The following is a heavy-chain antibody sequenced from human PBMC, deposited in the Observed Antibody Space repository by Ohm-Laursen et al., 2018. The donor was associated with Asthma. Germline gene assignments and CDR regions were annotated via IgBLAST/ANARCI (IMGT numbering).Heavy chain of an antibody. CDR2: ISYTGST. D-gene: IGHD3-10*01. V-gene: IGHV4-61*01. CDR3: ARVKRYYYGSGSEYYYYGMDV. Sequence: GTLSLTCAVSGGSVSRPTYLWTWIRQPPGKGLEWIGHISYTGSTTYNPSLKSRVTIEVDTSKNQFSLKLSSVTAADTAVYYCARVKRYYYGSGSEYYYYGMDVWGQGTTVTVSS. J-gene: IGHJ6*02. CDR1: GGSVSRPTYL.